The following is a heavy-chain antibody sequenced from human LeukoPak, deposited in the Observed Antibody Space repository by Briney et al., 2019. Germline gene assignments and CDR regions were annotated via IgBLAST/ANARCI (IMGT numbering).Heavy chain of an antibody. J-gene: IGHJ3*02. CDR1: GYSFTSYW. CDR3: AASYDNSGYSFDI. Sequence: GESLKISCKGSGYSFTSYWIGWVRQIPGKGLEWMEIIYPGDSDTRYSPSFQGQVTISADKSISTAYLQWSSLKASDTAMYYCAASYDNSGYSFDIWGQGTMVTVSS. D-gene: IGHD3-22*01. V-gene: IGHV5-51*01. CDR2: IYPGDSDT.